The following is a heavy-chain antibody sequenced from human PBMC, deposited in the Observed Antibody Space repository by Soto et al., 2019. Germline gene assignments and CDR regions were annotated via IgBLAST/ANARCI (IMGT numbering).Heavy chain of an antibody. CDR3: ARHVERVGATTLRYFEY. V-gene: IGHV4-59*08. J-gene: IGHJ4*02. CDR2: IYYSGST. D-gene: IGHD1-26*01. CDR1: YGSISSYY. Sequence: SQTLSLTCPFSYGSISSYYLSLILEPPGKGLEWIGYIYYSGSTNYNPSLKSRVTISADTSKNQFSLKLSSVTAADTAVYYCARHVERVGATTLRYFEYWGQGTLVTVSS.